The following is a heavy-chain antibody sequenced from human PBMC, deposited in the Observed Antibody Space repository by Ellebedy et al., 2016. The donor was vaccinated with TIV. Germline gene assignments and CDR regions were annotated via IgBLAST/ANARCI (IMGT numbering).Heavy chain of an antibody. V-gene: IGHV4-34*01. J-gene: IGHJ4*02. CDR3: ARGEVGAIDY. CDR2: ISHSGSN. Sequence: MPSETLSLTSAVYGGSFSGYYWNWIRQSPGEGLEWIGDISHSGSNNYKPSLKSRVTISMDTANNRFSLKLISMTAADTAVYYCARGEVGAIDYWGQGTLVTVSS. D-gene: IGHD1-26*01. CDR1: GGSFSGYY.